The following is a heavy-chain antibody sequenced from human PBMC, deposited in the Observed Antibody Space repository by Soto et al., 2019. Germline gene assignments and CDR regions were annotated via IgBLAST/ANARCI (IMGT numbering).Heavy chain of an antibody. CDR1: GFTFSNYS. V-gene: IGHV3-48*02. CDR3: AREAGYFFDY. CDR2: ISSSGSAM. Sequence: EVQLVESGGGLVQPGGSLRLSCAASGFTFSNYSMNWVRQAPGQGLEWVSYISSSGSAMYYVDSVKGRFTISRDNAKNSLYLQMNSLRDEDTAVYFCAREAGYFFDYWGQGTLVTVSS. J-gene: IGHJ4*02. D-gene: IGHD2-21*01.